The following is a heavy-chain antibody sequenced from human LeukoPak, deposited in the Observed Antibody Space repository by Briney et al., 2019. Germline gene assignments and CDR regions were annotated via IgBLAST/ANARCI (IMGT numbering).Heavy chain of an antibody. V-gene: IGHV4-31*03. Sequence: SQTLSLTCTVSGGSVSSGGYYWSWIRQHPGEGLEWIGYIYYSGSTYYNPSLQSRVTISVDTSENQFSLRLSSVTAADTAVYYCARDKLCSSVNCYNGAFDVWGQGTLVTVSS. CDR1: GGSVSSGGYY. D-gene: IGHD2-2*02. CDR2: IYYSGST. CDR3: ARDKLCSSVNCYNGAFDV. J-gene: IGHJ3*01.